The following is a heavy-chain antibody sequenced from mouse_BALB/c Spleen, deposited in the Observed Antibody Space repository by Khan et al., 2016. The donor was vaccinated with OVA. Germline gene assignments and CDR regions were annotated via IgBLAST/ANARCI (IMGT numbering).Heavy chain of an antibody. CDR2: VNPNNGGT. Sequence: VQLKESGPDLVKPGASMKISCKASGYSFTGYYIHWVKQSHGKSLEWIGRVNPNNGGTSYNQKFKGKAILTVDKSSNTAYMELRSLTSEDSAVYSGAIYRGYFDVWGEGTTVTVSS. CDR1: GYSFTGYY. CDR3: AIYRGYFDV. J-gene: IGHJ1*01. V-gene: IGHV1-26*01.